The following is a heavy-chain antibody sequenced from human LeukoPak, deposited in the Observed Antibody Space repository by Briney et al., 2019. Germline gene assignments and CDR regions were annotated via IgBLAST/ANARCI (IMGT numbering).Heavy chain of an antibody. D-gene: IGHD3-22*01. CDR3: ARDKRPYYYDSSGYPHCPDY. J-gene: IGHJ4*02. CDR2: ISYDGSNK. V-gene: IGHV3-30*04. Sequence: GGSLRLSCAASGFTFSSYAMHWVRQAPGKGLEWVAVISYDGSNKYYADSVKGRFTISRDNSKNTLYLQMNSLRAEDTAVYYCARDKRPYYYDSSGYPHCPDYWGQGTLVTVSS. CDR1: GFTFSSYA.